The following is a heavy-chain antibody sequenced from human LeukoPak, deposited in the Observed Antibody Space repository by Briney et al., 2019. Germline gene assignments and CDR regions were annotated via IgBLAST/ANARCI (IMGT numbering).Heavy chain of an antibody. Sequence: SETLSLTCAVYGGSFSGYYWSWIRKPPGKGLEWIGEINHSGSTNYNPSLKSRVTISVDTSKNQFSLKLSSVTAADTAVYYCAVTAGYYYDSSGYYHWGQGTLVTVSS. D-gene: IGHD3-22*01. CDR2: INHSGST. CDR3: AVTAGYYYDSSGYYH. CDR1: GGSFSGYY. J-gene: IGHJ5*02. V-gene: IGHV4-34*01.